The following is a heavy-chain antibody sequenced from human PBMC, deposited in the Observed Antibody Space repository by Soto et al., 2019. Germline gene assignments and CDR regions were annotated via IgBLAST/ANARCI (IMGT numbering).Heavy chain of an antibody. Sequence: PGESLKISCAASGFSFTSHSMNWVRQAPGKGLEWVALISHDSNFIYYADSVKGRFTISRDNDKTSVYLQMNSLRTEDTALYYCVRERGWHLYFDYWGQGAQVTVSS. CDR1: GFSFTSHS. V-gene: IGHV3-21*01. CDR3: VRERGWHLYFDY. CDR2: ISHDSNFI. J-gene: IGHJ4*02.